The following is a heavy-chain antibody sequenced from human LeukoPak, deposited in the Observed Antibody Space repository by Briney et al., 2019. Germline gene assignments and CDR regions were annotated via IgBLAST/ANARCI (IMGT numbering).Heavy chain of an antibody. V-gene: IGHV3-23*01. CDR3: AKRSGWTESDW. CDR1: GFTFSSYA. D-gene: IGHD3/OR15-3a*01. CDR2: ITGSGGNT. Sequence: GRSLRLSRAASGFTFSSYAMNWVRQAPGKGLEWVSVITGSGGNTYYADSVRGRFTISRDNSKNTLYVQMNSLRAEDTAVYYCAKRSGWTESDWWGQGTLVTVSS. J-gene: IGHJ4*02.